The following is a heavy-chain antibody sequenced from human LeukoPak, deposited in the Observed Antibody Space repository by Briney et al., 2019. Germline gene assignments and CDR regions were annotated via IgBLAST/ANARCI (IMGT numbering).Heavy chain of an antibody. J-gene: IGHJ2*01. Sequence: GESLKIFCQASGYNFIRYWIGWVRQKPGQGLEWIGIIYPADSDTKYRPSFQGHVTISVDESISTTYLQWTSLNTSDTAMYFCARRIVAHWYLDLWGRGTLVTVSS. V-gene: IGHV5-51*01. CDR2: IYPADSDT. CDR3: ARRIVAHWYLDL. CDR1: GYNFIRYW. D-gene: IGHD5-12*01.